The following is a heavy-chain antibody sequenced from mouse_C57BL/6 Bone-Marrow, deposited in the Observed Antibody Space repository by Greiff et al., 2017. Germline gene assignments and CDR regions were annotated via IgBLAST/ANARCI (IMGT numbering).Heavy chain of an antibody. J-gene: IGHJ3*01. CDR3: AREGDWAAWFAY. Sequence: EVKLVESGGGLVKPGGSLKLSCAASGFTFSSYAMSWVRQTPEKRLEWVATISDGGSYTYYPDNVKGRFTISRDNAKNNLYLQMSHLKSEDTAMYYCAREGDWAAWFAYWGQGTLVTVSA. D-gene: IGHD3-3*01. V-gene: IGHV5-4*01. CDR2: ISDGGSYT. CDR1: GFTFSSYA.